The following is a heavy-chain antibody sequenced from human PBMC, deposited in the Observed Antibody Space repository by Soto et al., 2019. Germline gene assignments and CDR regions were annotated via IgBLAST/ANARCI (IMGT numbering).Heavy chain of an antibody. D-gene: IGHD3-3*01. J-gene: IGHJ6*02. CDR2: ISAYNGNT. V-gene: IGHV1-18*04. CDR1: GYTFTSYG. Sequence: QVQLVQSGAEVKKPGASVKVSCKASGYTFTSYGISWVRQAPGPGLEWMGWISAYNGNTNYAQKLQGRVTMTTDTSTSTAYMELRSLRSDDTAVYYCARDKSYDFWSGYSPDYYYYGMDVWGQGTTVTVSS. CDR3: ARDKSYDFWSGYSPDYYYYGMDV.